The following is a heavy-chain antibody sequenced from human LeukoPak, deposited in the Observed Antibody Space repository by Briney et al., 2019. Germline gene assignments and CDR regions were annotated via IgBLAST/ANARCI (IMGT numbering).Heavy chain of an antibody. D-gene: IGHD5-12*01. J-gene: IGHJ4*02. V-gene: IGHV3-15*01. CDR2: IKSKTDGGTT. CDR3: TTDRGYSGYERGLVDY. Sequence: KPGGSLRLSCAATGFTFSNAWMSWVRQAPGKGLEWVGRIKSKTDGGTTDYAAPVKGRFTISRDDSKNTLYLQMNSLKTEDTAVYYCTTDRGYSGYERGLVDYWGQGTLVTVSS. CDR1: GFTFSNAW.